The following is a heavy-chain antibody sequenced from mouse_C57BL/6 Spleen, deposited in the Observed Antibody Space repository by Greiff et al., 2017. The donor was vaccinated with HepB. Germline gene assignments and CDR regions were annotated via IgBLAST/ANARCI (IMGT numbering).Heavy chain of an antibody. D-gene: IGHD2-4*01. CDR3: ARSYDYDGAWFAY. CDR2: INPNNGGT. V-gene: IGHV1-26*01. Sequence: EVQLQQSGPELVKPGASVKISCKASGYTFTDYYMNWVKQSHGKSLEWIGDINPNNGGTSYNQKFKGKATLTVDKSSSTAYMERRSLTSEDSAVYYCARSYDYDGAWFAYWGQGTLVTVSA. J-gene: IGHJ3*01. CDR1: GYTFTDYY.